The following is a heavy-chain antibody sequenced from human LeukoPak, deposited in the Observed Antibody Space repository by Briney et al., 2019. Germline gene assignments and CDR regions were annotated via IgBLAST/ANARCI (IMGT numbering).Heavy chain of an antibody. D-gene: IGHD4-17*01. CDR2: ISSSSSYI. CDR1: GFTFSSYS. CDR3: AREPDYGDYFTNFDY. V-gene: IGHV3-21*01. J-gene: IGHJ4*02. Sequence: GGSLRLSCAASGFTFSSYSMNWVRQAPGKGLEWVSSISSSSSYIYYADSVKGRFTISRDNAKNSLYLQMNSLRAEDTAVYYCAREPDYGDYFTNFDYGGQGTRVTVSS.